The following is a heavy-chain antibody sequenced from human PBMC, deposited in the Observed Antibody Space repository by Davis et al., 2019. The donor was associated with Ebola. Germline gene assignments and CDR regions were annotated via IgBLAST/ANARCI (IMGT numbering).Heavy chain of an antibody. V-gene: IGHV4-39*01. CDR3: AKSGLSFGVVKYHYGMDV. Sequence: SETLSLTCTVSGGSISSSSYYWGWIRQPPGKGLEWIGSIHYTGSTYYNPSLKSRVTMSVDTSKNQFSLKLSSVTAADTAVYYCAKSGLSFGVVKYHYGMDVWGKGTTVTVSS. CDR2: IHYTGST. D-gene: IGHD3-3*01. CDR1: GGSISSSSYY. J-gene: IGHJ6*04.